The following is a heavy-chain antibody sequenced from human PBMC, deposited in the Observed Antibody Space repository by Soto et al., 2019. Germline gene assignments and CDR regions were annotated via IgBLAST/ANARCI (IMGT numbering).Heavy chain of an antibody. D-gene: IGHD3-22*01. V-gene: IGHV3-23*01. Sequence: EVQLLESGGGLVQPGGSLRLSCAASGFTFRPYAMSWVRQAPEKGLEWVSVVSGSVSDTYYADSVTGRFTISRDNSNNTLYLQMNSLRAEDAAVYYCAKGPYYHDDSGRPNGYFDHWGQGALVNVSS. J-gene: IGHJ4*02. CDR3: AKGPYYHDDSGRPNGYFDH. CDR1: GFTFRPYA. CDR2: VSGSVSDT.